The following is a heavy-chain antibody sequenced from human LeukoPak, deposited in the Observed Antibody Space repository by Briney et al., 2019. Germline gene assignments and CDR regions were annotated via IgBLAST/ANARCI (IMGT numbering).Heavy chain of an antibody. Sequence: GGSLRLSCAASGFTFSSYSMNWVRQAPGKGLEWVSYISSSSSTIYYADSVKGRFTISRDNAKNSLYLQMNSLRAEDTAVYYCARDVRGYSGYVAFDIWGQGTMVTVSS. D-gene: IGHD5-12*01. J-gene: IGHJ3*02. CDR1: GFTFSSYS. CDR2: ISSSSSTI. CDR3: ARDVRGYSGYVAFDI. V-gene: IGHV3-48*01.